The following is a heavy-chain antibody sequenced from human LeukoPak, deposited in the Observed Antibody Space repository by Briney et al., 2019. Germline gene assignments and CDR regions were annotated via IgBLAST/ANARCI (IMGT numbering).Heavy chain of an antibody. CDR2: ISGSGGST. Sequence: GGSLRLSCAASGFTLSAHYIDWVRQAPGKGLEWVSAISGSGGSTYYADSVKGRFTISRDNSKNTLYLQMNSLRAEDTAVYYCAKKGGITMVRGVAWLDYWGQGTLVTVSS. J-gene: IGHJ4*02. D-gene: IGHD3-10*01. V-gene: IGHV3-23*01. CDR3: AKKGGITMVRGVAWLDY. CDR1: GFTLSAHY.